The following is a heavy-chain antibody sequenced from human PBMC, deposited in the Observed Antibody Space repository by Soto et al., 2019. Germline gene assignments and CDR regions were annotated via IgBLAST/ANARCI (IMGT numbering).Heavy chain of an antibody. CDR3: ARIAWQQLVLDY. CDR1: GFTVSSTY. CDR2: IYSGGST. D-gene: IGHD6-13*01. Sequence: GGSQRLSCAASGFTVSSTYMSWVRQAPGKGLEWVSVIYSGGSTYYADSVKGRFTISRDNSKNTLYLQMNSLRAEDTAVYYCARIAWQQLVLDYWGQGTLVTVS. V-gene: IGHV3-53*01. J-gene: IGHJ4*02.